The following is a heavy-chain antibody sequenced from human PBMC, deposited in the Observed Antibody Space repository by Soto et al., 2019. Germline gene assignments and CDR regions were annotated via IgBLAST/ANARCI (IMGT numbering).Heavy chain of an antibody. CDR3: ARLAPVRTYYDFWRGYSPVYYGMDV. CDR1: GYSFTSYW. D-gene: IGHD3-3*01. Sequence: GESLKISCKGSGYSFTSYWISWVRQMPGKGLAWMGRIAPSDSYTNYRLSFQGHVTISADKSISTAYLQWSSLKASDTAMYYCARLAPVRTYYDFWRGYSPVYYGMDVWGQGTTVTVSS. J-gene: IGHJ6*02. V-gene: IGHV5-10-1*01. CDR2: IAPSDSYT.